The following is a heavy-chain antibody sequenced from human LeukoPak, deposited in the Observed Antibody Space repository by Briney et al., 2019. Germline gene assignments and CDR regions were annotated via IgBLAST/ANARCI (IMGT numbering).Heavy chain of an antibody. CDR1: GGSFSGYY. V-gene: IGHV4-34*01. CDR3: ARGRPSAFDWFGVALHYYYYMDV. Sequence: PSETLSLICAVYGGSFSGYYWSWIRQPPGKGLEWIGEINHSGSTNYNPSLKSRVTISVDTSKNQFSLKLSSVTAADTAVYYCARGRPSAFDWFGVALHYYYYMDVWGKGTTVTVSS. J-gene: IGHJ6*03. CDR2: INHSGST. D-gene: IGHD3-9*01.